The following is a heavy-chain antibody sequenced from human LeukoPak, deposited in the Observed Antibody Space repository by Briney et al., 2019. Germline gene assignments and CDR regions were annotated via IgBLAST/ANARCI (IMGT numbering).Heavy chain of an antibody. CDR3: ARGGAEESPCYYGSVSLLRYYYGMDV. J-gene: IGHJ6*04. CDR2: IIPIFGTA. Sequence: GASVKVSCKASGGTFSSYAISWVRQAPGPGLEWMGGIIPIFGTANYAQKFQGRVTITADKSTSTAYMELSSLRSEDTAVYYCARGGAEESPCYYGSVSLLRYYYGMDVWGKGTTVTVSS. CDR1: GGTFSSYA. D-gene: IGHD3-10*01. V-gene: IGHV1-69*06.